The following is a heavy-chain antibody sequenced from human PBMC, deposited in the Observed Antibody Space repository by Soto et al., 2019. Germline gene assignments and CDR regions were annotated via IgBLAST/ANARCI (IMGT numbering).Heavy chain of an antibody. D-gene: IGHD3-10*01. Sequence: SETLSVTCTVSVNSISTGAYYWSWLRQHPVKGLEWIGHIFYSGNTHYSPSLESRVTISVDTSKNQFSIKLTSVTVADTAVYYCAREGRSADPKAGFDLWGQGTLVTVSS. CDR1: VNSISTGAYY. V-gene: IGHV4-31*03. J-gene: IGHJ4*02. CDR2: IFYSGNT. CDR3: AREGRSADPKAGFDL.